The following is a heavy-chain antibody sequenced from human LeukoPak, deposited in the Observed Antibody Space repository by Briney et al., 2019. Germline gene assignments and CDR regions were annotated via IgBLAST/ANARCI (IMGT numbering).Heavy chain of an antibody. Sequence: SETLSLTCAVSGGSISGRYWSWIRQPPGKGLEWIANWRYDGSPNYTPSLESRATISLDTSKNQFSLRLTSVTAADTAVYYCVVTQKWLAFDYWGQGILVTVFS. CDR3: VVTQKWLAFDY. CDR1: GGSISGRY. V-gene: IGHV4-59*08. J-gene: IGHJ4*02. CDR2: WRYDGSP. D-gene: IGHD6-19*01.